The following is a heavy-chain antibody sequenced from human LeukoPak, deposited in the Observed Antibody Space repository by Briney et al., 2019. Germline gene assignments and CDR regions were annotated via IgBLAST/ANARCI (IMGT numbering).Heavy chain of an antibody. V-gene: IGHV4-34*01. J-gene: IGHJ4*02. CDR1: GGSFSGYY. D-gene: IGHD1-1*01. Sequence: PSETLSLTCAVYGGSFSGYYWSWIRQPPGKGLEWIGEINHSGSTNYNPSLKSRVTISVGTSKNQFSLKLSSVTAADTAVHYCARPWAGTTSGFDYWGQGTLVTVSS. CDR2: INHSGST. CDR3: ARPWAGTTSGFDY.